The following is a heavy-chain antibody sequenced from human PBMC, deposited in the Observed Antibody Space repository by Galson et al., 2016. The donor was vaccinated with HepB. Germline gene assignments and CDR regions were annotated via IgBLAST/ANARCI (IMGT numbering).Heavy chain of an antibody. D-gene: IGHD6-13*01. CDR1: GFTFSSYW. CDR3: ARVGIGSSWYFDY. Sequence: SLRLSCAVSGFTFSSYWMSWVRQGPGKGLEWVAIIKQDGSEKYYVDSVKGRFTISRDNAKKSLYLQMNSLRAEDTAVYYCARVGIGSSWYFDYWSQGTLVTVSS. CDR2: IKQDGSEK. J-gene: IGHJ4*02. V-gene: IGHV3-7*01.